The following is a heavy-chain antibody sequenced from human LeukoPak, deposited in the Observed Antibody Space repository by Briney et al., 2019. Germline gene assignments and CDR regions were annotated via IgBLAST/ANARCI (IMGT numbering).Heavy chain of an antibody. V-gene: IGHV3-7*03. CDR1: GFTFSNYW. Sequence: GGSLRLSCAASGFTFSNYWLTWVRQAPGQGLEWVANIKQDGSEKHYVDSVKGRFTISRDNAKNSLYLQMNSLRAEDTAVYYCAIGAASSGWHKFDYWGQGTLVTVSS. CDR3: AIGAASSGWHKFDY. J-gene: IGHJ4*02. D-gene: IGHD6-19*01. CDR2: IKQDGSEK.